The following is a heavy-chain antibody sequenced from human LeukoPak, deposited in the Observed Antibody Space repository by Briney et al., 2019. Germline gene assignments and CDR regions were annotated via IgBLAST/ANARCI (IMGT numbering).Heavy chain of an antibody. J-gene: IGHJ6*02. CDR1: GYSLNNYW. V-gene: IGHV5-51*01. CDR3: ARRRDSMDV. D-gene: IGHD5-24*01. Sequence: GESLKISCKGSGYSLNNYWIGWVRQMPGKGLEWMGIIYPGDSETRYSPSFQGQVTISVDKSTSTAYLQWSSLKASDSAMYYCARRRDSMDVWGQGTTVTVSS. CDR2: IYPGDSET.